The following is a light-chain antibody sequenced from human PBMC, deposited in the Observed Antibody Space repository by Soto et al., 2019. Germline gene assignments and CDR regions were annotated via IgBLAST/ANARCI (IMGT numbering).Light chain of an antibody. CDR3: QQYYHWPRT. J-gene: IGKJ5*01. CDR1: QSVSSY. V-gene: IGKV3-11*01. Sequence: EIVLTQSPATLSLSPWERATLSCRASQSVSSYLAWYQQKPGQAPRLLIYDASNRATSIPARFSGSGSGTEFTLTINSLQAEDCAVYYCQQYYHWPRTFGQGTRLEIK. CDR2: DAS.